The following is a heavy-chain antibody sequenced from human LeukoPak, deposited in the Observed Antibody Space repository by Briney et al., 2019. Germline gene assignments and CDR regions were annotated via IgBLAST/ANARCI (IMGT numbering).Heavy chain of an antibody. CDR1: GFTFSSYS. J-gene: IGHJ3*02. V-gene: IGHV3-21*01. Sequence: GGSLRLSCAASGFTFSSYSMNWVRQAPGEGLEWVSSISSSSSYIYYADSVKGRFTISRDNAKNSLYLQMNSLRAEDTAVYYCASKVAGRAFDIWGQGTMVTVSS. CDR3: ASKVAGRAFDI. CDR2: ISSSSSYI. D-gene: IGHD6-19*01.